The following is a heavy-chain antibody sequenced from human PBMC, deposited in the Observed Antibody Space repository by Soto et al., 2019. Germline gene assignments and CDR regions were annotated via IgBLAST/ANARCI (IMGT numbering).Heavy chain of an antibody. CDR3: ARGRITIFGVVIAQTTTFDY. V-gene: IGHV4-34*01. CDR2: INHSGST. Sequence: PSETLSLTCAVYGGSFSGYYWSWIRQPPGKGLEWIGEINHSGSTNYNPSLKSRVTISVDTSKNQFSLKLSSVTAADTAVYYCARGRITIFGVVIAQTTTFDYWGQGTLVTVS. CDR1: GGSFSGYY. D-gene: IGHD3-3*01. J-gene: IGHJ4*02.